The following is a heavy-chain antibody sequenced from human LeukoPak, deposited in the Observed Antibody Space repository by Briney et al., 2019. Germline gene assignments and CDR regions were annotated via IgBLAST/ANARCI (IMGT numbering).Heavy chain of an antibody. J-gene: IGHJ4*02. V-gene: IGHV4-34*01. D-gene: IGHD5-18*01. CDR2: INHSGST. CDR1: GGSFSGYY. Sequence: PSETLSLTCAVYGGSFSGYYWSWIRQPPGKGLEWIGEINHSGSTNYNPSLKSRVTISVDTSKNQFSLKLSSVTAADTAAYYCARQLGPWGQGTLVTVSS. CDR3: ARQLGP.